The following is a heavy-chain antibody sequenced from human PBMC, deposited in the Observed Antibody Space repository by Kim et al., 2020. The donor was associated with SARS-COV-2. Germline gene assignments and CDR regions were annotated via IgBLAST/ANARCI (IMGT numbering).Heavy chain of an antibody. V-gene: IGHV3-30*18. CDR3: AKDLEQQLVRLYYYYYGMDV. Sequence: GGSLRLSCAASGFTFSSYGMHWVRQAPGKGLEWVAVISYDGSNKYYADSVKGRFTISRDNSKNTLYLQMNSLRAEDTAVYYCAKDLEQQLVRLYYYYYGMDVWGQGTTVTVSS. CDR1: GFTFSSYG. D-gene: IGHD6-13*01. CDR2: ISYDGSNK. J-gene: IGHJ6*02.